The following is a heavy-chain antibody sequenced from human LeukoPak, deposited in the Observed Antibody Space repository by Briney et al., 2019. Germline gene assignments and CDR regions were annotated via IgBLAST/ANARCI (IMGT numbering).Heavy chain of an antibody. V-gene: IGHV4-4*07. CDR1: GGSISSYY. J-gene: IGHJ5*02. Sequence: SETLSLTCTVSGGSISSYYWSWIRQPAGKGLEWIGRIYTSGSTNYNPSLKSRVTMSVDTSKNQFSLKLSSVTAADTAVYYCARGYGSSRYNWFDPWGQGTLVTVSS. CDR2: IYTSGST. D-gene: IGHD2-2*01. CDR3: ARGYGSSRYNWFDP.